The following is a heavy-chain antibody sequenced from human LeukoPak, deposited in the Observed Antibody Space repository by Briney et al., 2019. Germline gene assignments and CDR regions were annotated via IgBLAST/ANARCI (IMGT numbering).Heavy chain of an antibody. D-gene: IGHD6-19*01. CDR1: GFTFSDYY. CDR3: ARDKIAAVAAKNHLDY. V-gene: IGHV3-11*06. CDR2: ISSSSSYT. J-gene: IGHJ4*02. Sequence: GGSLRLSCAASGFTFSDYYMSWIRQAPGKGLEWVSYISSSSSYTNYADSVKGRFTISRDNAKNSLYLQMNSLRAEDTAVYYCARDKIAAVAAKNHLDYWGQGTLVTVSS.